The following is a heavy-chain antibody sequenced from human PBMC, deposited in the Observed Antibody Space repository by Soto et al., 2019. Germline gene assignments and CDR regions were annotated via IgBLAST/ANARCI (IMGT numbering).Heavy chain of an antibody. CDR2: ISSSSSYI. CDR3: ARATYYYGSGSSTLDY. V-gene: IGHV3-21*01. Sequence: GGSLRRSCAASGFTFSSYIMNWVRQAPGKGLEWVSSISSSSSYIYYADSVKGRFTISRDNAKNSLYLQMNSLRAEDTAVYYCARATYYYGSGSSTLDYWGQGTLVTVSS. D-gene: IGHD3-10*01. CDR1: GFTFSSYI. J-gene: IGHJ4*02.